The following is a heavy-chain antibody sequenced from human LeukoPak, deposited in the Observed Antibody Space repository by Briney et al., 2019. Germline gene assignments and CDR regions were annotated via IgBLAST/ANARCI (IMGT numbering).Heavy chain of an antibody. CDR2: ISYHGSNK. CDR3: ARTGESGGYFYHGMDV. Sequence: PGGSLRLSCAASGFTFGIYAMPWVRQAPGKGLEWVAAISYHGSNKYHADSVKGRFAISRDNSKNILYLQMNSLRVEDTAVYYCARTGESGGYFYHGMDVWGQGTPVTVSS. CDR1: GFTFGIYA. J-gene: IGHJ6*02. V-gene: IGHV3-30*09. D-gene: IGHD1-26*01.